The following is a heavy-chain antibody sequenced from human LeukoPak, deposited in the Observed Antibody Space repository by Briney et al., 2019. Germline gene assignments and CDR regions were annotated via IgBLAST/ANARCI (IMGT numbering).Heavy chain of an antibody. D-gene: IGHD3-10*01. CDR3: ARTRITMVRGVMSQIDP. CDR1: GFSLSTSGVG. CDR2: IYWDDDK. V-gene: IGHV2-5*02. Sequence: SGPTLVKPTQTLTLTCTFSGFSLSTSGVGVGWIRQPPGKALEWLALIYWDDDKRYSPSLKSRLTITKDTSKNQVVLTMTNMDPVDTATYYCARTRITMVRGVMSQIDPWGQGTLVTVSS. J-gene: IGHJ5*02.